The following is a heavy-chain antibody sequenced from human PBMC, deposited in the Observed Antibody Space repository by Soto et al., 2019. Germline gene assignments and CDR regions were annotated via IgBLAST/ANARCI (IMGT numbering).Heavy chain of an antibody. Sequence: VQLVESGGGLVQPGGSLRLSCAASGFTFSSYSMNWVRQAPGKGLEWVSTISSTGTYIYYADSLKGRLTISRDNANNSLYLQMNSLSVEDTAVYYCARDDYGDLDYWGQGTLVTVSS. D-gene: IGHD4-17*01. V-gene: IGHV3-21*01. CDR1: GFTFSSYS. CDR3: ARDDYGDLDY. CDR2: ISSTGTYI. J-gene: IGHJ4*02.